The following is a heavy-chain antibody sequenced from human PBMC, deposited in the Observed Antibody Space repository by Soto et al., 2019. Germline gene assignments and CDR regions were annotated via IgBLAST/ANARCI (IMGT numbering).Heavy chain of an antibody. CDR1: EFTFSSYT. CDR2: ISYDGSNK. Sequence: GGSLRLSCEASEFTFSSYTMHWVRQAPGKGLEWVAIISYDGSNKYYADFVKGRFTISRDNSKNTLYLQMNSLRPEDTALYFCARAPRYNAFWSDMDVWGQGTTVTVSS. D-gene: IGHD3-3*01. J-gene: IGHJ6*02. CDR3: ARAPRYNAFWSDMDV. V-gene: IGHV3-30-3*01.